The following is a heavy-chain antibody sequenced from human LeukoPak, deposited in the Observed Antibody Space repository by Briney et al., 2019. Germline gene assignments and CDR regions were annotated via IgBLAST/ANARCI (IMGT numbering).Heavy chain of an antibody. CDR3: ARNQQLGGHSYYYYGMDV. J-gene: IGHJ6*02. CDR1: GISFRSYG. D-gene: IGHD3-16*01. V-gene: IGHV3-33*01. CDR2: IWYDASNK. Sequence: GRSLRLSCAASGISFRSYGMHWVRQAPGKGLEWVTFIWYDASNKYYADSVKGRFTISRDNSKNTLYLQMNSLRADDTAIYYCARNQQLGGHSYYYYGMDVWGQGTTVTVSS.